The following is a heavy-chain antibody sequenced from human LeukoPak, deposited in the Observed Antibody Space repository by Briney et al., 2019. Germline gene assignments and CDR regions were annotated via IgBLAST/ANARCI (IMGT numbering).Heavy chain of an antibody. Sequence: GRSLRLSCAASGFTVSSNYMSWVSQAPGKGLEWDSVIYSGGSTYYADSVKGRFTISRNNSKNTLYLQMNSLRAEDTAVYDCARVPKWYSSGYYYGTSYWYFDLWGRGTLVTVSS. CDR1: GFTVSSNY. CDR3: ARVPKWYSSGYYYGTSYWYFDL. CDR2: IYSGGST. D-gene: IGHD3-22*01. J-gene: IGHJ2*01. V-gene: IGHV3-53*01.